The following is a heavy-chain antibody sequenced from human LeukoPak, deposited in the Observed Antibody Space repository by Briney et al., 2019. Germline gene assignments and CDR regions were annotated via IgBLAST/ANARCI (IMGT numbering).Heavy chain of an antibody. J-gene: IGHJ6*02. V-gene: IGHV4-34*01. CDR2: INHSGST. Sequence: SETLSLTCAVYGGSFSGYYWSWIRQPPGKGLEWIGEINHSGSTNYNPSLKSRVTISVDTSKNQFSLKLSSVTAADTAVYYCARGAYGSGSCPWGGYYYYGMDVWGQGTTVTVSS. CDR3: ARGAYGSGSCPWGGYYYYGMDV. D-gene: IGHD3-10*01. CDR1: GGSFSGYY.